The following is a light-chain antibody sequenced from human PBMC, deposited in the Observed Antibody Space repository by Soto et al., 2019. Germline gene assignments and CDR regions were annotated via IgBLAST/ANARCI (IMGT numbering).Light chain of an antibody. CDR3: QQYGSSPFT. CDR1: QSVSRNY. V-gene: IGKV3-20*01. Sequence: EIVLTQSPGTLSLSPGERATLSCRASQSVSRNYLTWYQQNPGQAPRLLIYGASSRATGIPDRFSGSGSGTDFTLTISRLEPEDFAVYYCQQYGSSPFTFGPGTKVDIK. J-gene: IGKJ3*01. CDR2: GAS.